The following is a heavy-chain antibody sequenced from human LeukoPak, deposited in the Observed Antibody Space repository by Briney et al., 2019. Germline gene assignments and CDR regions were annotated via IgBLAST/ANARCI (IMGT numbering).Heavy chain of an antibody. Sequence: GASVKVSCKVSGYTLTELSMHWGRQAPGKGLEWMGGFDPEDGETIYAQKFQGRVTMTEDTSTDTAYMELSSLRSEDTAVYYCATEGSYYDSSGYYLFGYWGQGTLVTVSS. CDR3: ATEGSYYDSSGYYLFGY. D-gene: IGHD3-22*01. V-gene: IGHV1-24*01. J-gene: IGHJ4*02. CDR2: FDPEDGET. CDR1: GYTLTELS.